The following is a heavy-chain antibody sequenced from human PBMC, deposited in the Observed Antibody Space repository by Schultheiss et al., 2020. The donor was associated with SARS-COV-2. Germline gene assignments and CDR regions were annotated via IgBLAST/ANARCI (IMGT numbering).Heavy chain of an antibody. J-gene: IGHJ4*02. CDR3: AREGSRWELLQIFDY. CDR1: GFTFSSYS. V-gene: IGHV3-48*01. Sequence: GGSLRLSCAASGFTFSSYSMNWVRQAPGKGLEWVSYISSSSSTIYYADSVKGRFTISRDNAKNSLYLQMNSLRAEDTAVYYCAREGSRWELLQIFDYWGQGTLVTVSS. D-gene: IGHD1-26*01. CDR2: ISSSSSTI.